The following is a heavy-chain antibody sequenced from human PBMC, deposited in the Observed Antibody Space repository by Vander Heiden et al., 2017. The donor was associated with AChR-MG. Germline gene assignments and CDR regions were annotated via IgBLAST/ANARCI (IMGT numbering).Heavy chain of an antibody. CDR3: ARAMYYYVSSGPSPGFDI. CDR1: GGASSRHA. CDR2: IVPMFGTA. Sequence: QAQLAQSGAEVKKPGSSVKVSCKAAGGASSRHAIGWVRQAPGQGLEWMGGIVPMFGTANYSQKFQGTVTITADESTSTAYMELSSLRYDDTAVYYCARAMYYYVSSGPSPGFDIWGQGTMVTVSS. V-gene: IGHV1-69*01. D-gene: IGHD3-22*01. J-gene: IGHJ3*02.